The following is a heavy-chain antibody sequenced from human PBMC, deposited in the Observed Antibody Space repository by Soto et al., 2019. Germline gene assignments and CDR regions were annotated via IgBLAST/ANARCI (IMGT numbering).Heavy chain of an antibody. CDR2: IRQDGSEK. J-gene: IGHJ4*02. V-gene: IGHV3-7*04. CDR1: GFTFSSNW. D-gene: IGHD2-15*01. CDR3: AMVIVFGRRRSLFAF. Sequence: QPGGSLRLSCVGSGFTFSSNWMTWVRQAPGKGLEWVGNIRQDGSEKNYVDSVKGRFTISRDNAKNSLYLQMNSLRAEDTAVYYCAMVIVFGRRRSLFAFCGPGSLVTVSS.